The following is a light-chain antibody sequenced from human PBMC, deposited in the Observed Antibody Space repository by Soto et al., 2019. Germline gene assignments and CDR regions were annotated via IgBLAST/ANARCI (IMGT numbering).Light chain of an antibody. CDR1: QSVSSW. CDR3: QQYHTYPRT. CDR2: ETS. Sequence: RQMTQSPSTLSASVGDRVTIACRASQSVSSWLAWYQQKPGKAPKLLIYETSTLEGGVPSRFSGSGSGTEFTLTISSMQPDDFATYYCQQYHTYPRTFGQGTKVENK. V-gene: IGKV1-5*03. J-gene: IGKJ1*01.